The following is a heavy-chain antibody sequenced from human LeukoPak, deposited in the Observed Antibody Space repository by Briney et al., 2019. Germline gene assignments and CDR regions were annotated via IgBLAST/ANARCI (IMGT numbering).Heavy chain of an antibody. D-gene: IGHD6-13*01. V-gene: IGHV3-21*01. Sequence: GGSLRLSCAASGFTFSTYSMNWVRQAPGKGLEWVSSISSSSSYIYYADSVKGRFTISRDNAKNTLYLQMNSLRAEDTAVYYCARDLDSSSWYAWAYWGQGTLVTVSS. CDR3: ARDLDSSSWYAWAY. CDR2: ISSSSSYI. CDR1: GFTFSTYS. J-gene: IGHJ4*02.